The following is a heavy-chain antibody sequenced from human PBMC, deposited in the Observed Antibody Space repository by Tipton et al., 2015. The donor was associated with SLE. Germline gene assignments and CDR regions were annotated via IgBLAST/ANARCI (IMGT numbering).Heavy chain of an antibody. J-gene: IGHJ3*02. CDR1: GGSVSSGPYY. D-gene: IGHD1-26*01. V-gene: IGHV4-61*01. CDR3: ARDYYMRAFDI. CDR2: IYNSGST. Sequence: TLSLTCTVSGGSVSSGPYYWSWIRQPPGKGLEWIGYIYNSGSTNYNPSLKSRVTISVDTSKNQFSLKLSSVTAADTAVYYCARDYYMRAFDIWGQGTMVTVSS.